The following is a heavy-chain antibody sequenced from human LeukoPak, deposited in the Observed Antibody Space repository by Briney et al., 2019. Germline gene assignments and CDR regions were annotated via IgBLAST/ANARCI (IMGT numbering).Heavy chain of an antibody. CDR3: ARRSYYDFWSGYANWFDP. J-gene: IGHJ5*02. D-gene: IGHD3-3*01. CDR2: IYPGDSDT. V-gene: IGHV5-51*01. Sequence: GESLKISCKGSGYSFTSYWIGWVRQMPGKGLEWMGIIYPGDSDTRYSPSFQGQVTISADKSISIAYLQWSSLKASDTAMYYCARRSYYDFWSGYANWFDPWGQGTLVTVSS. CDR1: GYSFTSYW.